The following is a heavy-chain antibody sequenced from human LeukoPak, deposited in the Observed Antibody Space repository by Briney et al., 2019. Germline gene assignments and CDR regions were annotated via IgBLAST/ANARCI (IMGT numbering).Heavy chain of an antibody. Sequence: QPGGSLRLSCAASGFTFSSYAMHWVRQAPGKGLEYVSAISSSGGYTYYASSVKGRFTISRDNSENTLYLQMGSLRAEDMAVYYCAKTRDGHNWGDFDCWGQGTLVTVSS. CDR2: ISSSGGYT. V-gene: IGHV3-64*01. J-gene: IGHJ4*02. D-gene: IGHD5-24*01. CDR1: GFTFSSYA. CDR3: AKTRDGHNWGDFDC.